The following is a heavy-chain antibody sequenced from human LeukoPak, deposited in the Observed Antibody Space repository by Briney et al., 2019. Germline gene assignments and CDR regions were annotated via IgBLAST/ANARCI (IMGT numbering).Heavy chain of an antibody. CDR1: GGSISSSSYY. Sequence: PSETLSLTCTVSGGSISSSSYYWGWIRQPPGKGLEWIGSIYYSGSTYYNPSLKSRVTISVDTSKNQFSLKLSSVTAADTAVYYCARHRSPTNFDYWGQGTLVTVSS. CDR3: ARHRSPTNFDY. V-gene: IGHV4-39*01. J-gene: IGHJ4*02. CDR2: IYYSGST.